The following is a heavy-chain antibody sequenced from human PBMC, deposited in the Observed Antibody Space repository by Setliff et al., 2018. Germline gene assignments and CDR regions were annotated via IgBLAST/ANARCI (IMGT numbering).Heavy chain of an antibody. CDR3: ASSSGFYYYDSSGYDY. D-gene: IGHD3-22*01. J-gene: IGHJ4*02. CDR2: INHSGTT. CDR1: GGSFSTYY. Sequence: SETLSLTCAVYGGSFSTYYWIWIRQPPGKGLEWIGEINHSGTTYYNPSLKSRVTISVDTSKNQFSLKLSSVTAADTAVYYCASSSGFYYYDSSGYDYWGQGTLVTVSS. V-gene: IGHV4-34*01.